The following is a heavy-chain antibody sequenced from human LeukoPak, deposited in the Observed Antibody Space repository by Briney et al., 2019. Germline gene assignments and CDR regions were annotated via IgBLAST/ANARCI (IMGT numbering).Heavy chain of an antibody. V-gene: IGHV4-31*03. Sequence: SETLSLTCTVSGGSISSGGYYWSWIRQHPGKGLEWIGYIYYSGSTYYNPSLKSRVTISVDTSKNQFSLKLSSVTAADTAVYYCAREKANYYGMDVWGQGTTVTVSS. J-gene: IGHJ6*02. CDR3: AREKANYYGMDV. D-gene: IGHD5-12*01. CDR1: GGSISSGGYY. CDR2: IYYSGST.